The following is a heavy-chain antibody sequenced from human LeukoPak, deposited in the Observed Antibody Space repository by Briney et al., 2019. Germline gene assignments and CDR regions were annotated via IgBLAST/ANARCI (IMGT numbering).Heavy chain of an antibody. Sequence: PGGSLRLSCAGSGFTFSNAWMSWVRQAPGKGLEWVGRMKSKTDGGTTDYAAPVKGRFTISRDDSKNTLYLQMNSLKTEDTAVYYCTTDCDSTSCYAADAAQWGQGTLATVSS. CDR3: TTDCDSTSCYAADAAQ. D-gene: IGHD2-2*01. J-gene: IGHJ4*02. CDR2: MKSKTDGGTT. CDR1: GFTFSNAW. V-gene: IGHV3-15*01.